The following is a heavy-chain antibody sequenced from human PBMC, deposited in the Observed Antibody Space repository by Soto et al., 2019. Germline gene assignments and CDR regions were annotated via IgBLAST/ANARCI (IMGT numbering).Heavy chain of an antibody. V-gene: IGHV1-2*02. D-gene: IGHD3-3*01. Sequence: QLHLVQSGAVVKKPGASVTVSCSASGYPVTAYYMHWVRQAPGRGLEWMGGINPATGAAKYTQTFQGRVTMARDTSTSEVFMELSGLTSEGPAVFYCARGGGVGVAGSAAFDMWGQGTLVTVSS. CDR3: ARGGGVGVAGSAAFDM. CDR2: INPATGAA. CDR1: GYPVTAYY. J-gene: IGHJ3*02.